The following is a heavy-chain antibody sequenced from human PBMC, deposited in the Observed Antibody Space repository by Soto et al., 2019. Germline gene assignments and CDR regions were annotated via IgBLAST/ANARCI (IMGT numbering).Heavy chain of an antibody. V-gene: IGHV3-7*01. J-gene: IGHJ5*02. CDR2: IKQDGSGK. CDR1: GFTFSSYW. CDR3: ARHYDILTGYYWAWFDP. D-gene: IGHD3-9*01. Sequence: GGSLRLSCAASGFTFSSYWMSWVRQAPGKGLEWVANIKQDGSGKYYVDSVKGRFTISRDNAKNSLYLQMNSLRAEDTAVYYCARHYDILTGYYWAWFDPWGQGTLVTVSS.